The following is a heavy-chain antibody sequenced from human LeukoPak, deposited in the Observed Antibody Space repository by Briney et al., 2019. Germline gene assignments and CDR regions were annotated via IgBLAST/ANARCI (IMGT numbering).Heavy chain of an antibody. CDR3: ARALRYFDWLKDYNWFDP. V-gene: IGHV3-11*04. D-gene: IGHD3-9*01. J-gene: IGHJ5*02. CDR1: GFTFSDYY. CDR2: ISSSGSTI. Sequence: GGSLRLSCAASGFTFSDYYMSWIRQAPGKGLEWVSYISSSGSTIYYADSVKGRFTISRDNAKNSLYLQMNSLRAEDTAVYYCARALRYFDWLKDYNWFDPWGQGTLVTVSS.